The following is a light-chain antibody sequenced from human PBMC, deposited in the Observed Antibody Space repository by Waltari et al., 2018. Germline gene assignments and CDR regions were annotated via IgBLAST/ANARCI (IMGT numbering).Light chain of an antibody. CDR1: QNINNY. J-gene: IGKJ5*01. Sequence: DIEMTQSPSSLSASVGDRVTITCRASQNINNYVNWYQQKPMKAPRLLIYAASSLQSGVSSRFSGSGSGTDFTLTISSLQPEDFGSYYCQQLSSYPITFGQGTRLEIK. CDR3: QQLSSYPIT. V-gene: IGKV1-39*01. CDR2: AAS.